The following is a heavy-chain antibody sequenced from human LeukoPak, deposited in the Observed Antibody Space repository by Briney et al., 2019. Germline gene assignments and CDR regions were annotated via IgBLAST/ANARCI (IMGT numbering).Heavy chain of an antibody. V-gene: IGHV3-7*01. J-gene: IGHJ4*01. CDR2: IKQDGSET. CDR3: ARDFWGAYRVDYFDY. D-gene: IGHD3-3*01. CDR1: GFTFSNDW. Sequence: GGSLRLSCAASGFTFSNDWMSWVRRALGKGLEWVANIKQDGSETYYVDSVRGRFTISRDNAKKSLYLQMNSLGAEDTAVYYCARDFWGAYRVDYFDYWGQEPWSPSPQ.